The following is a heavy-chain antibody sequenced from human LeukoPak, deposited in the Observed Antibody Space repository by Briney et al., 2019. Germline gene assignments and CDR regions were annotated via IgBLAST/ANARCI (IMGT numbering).Heavy chain of an antibody. V-gene: IGHV4-39*07. D-gene: IGHD5-18*01. J-gene: IGHJ6*03. Sequence: SETLSLTCTVSGGSISSSSYYWGWIRQPPGKGLEWIGSIYYSGSTYYNPSLKSRVTISVDTSKNQFSLKLSSVTAADTAVYYCARGQRGYSYGYPYYYYYMDVWGKGTTVTVSS. CDR2: IYYSGST. CDR1: GGSISSSSYY. CDR3: ARGQRGYSYGYPYYYYYMDV.